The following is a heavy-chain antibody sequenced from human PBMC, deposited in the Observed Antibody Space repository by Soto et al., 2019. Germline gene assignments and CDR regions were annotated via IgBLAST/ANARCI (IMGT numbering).Heavy chain of an antibody. Sequence: PSETLSLTCTVSGGSISSGVYYWSWIRQHPGKGLEWIGYIYYSGSTYYNPSLKSRVTISVDTSKNQFSLKLSSVTAADTAVYYCAREVDTAMVTTYFDRWGQGTLVTVSS. CDR3: AREVDTAMVTTYFDR. D-gene: IGHD5-18*01. CDR1: GGSISSGVYY. V-gene: IGHV4-31*03. J-gene: IGHJ4*02. CDR2: IYYSGST.